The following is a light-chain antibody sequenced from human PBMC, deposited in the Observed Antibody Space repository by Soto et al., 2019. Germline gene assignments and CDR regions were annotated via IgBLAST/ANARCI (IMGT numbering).Light chain of an antibody. J-gene: IGKJ1*01. Sequence: DIQVTQSPSSLSASVGDRVTITCRASQSITTYLNWYQQTLGEAPKLLIYAASRLQIGVPSRFSGSGSGTDFTLTISSLQPEDFATYYCQQAYGAPPTFGHGPTVDLK. V-gene: IGKV1-39*01. CDR3: QQAYGAPPT. CDR2: AAS. CDR1: QSITTY.